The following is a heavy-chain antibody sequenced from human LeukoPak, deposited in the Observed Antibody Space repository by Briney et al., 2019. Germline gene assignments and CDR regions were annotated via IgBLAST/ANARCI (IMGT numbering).Heavy chain of an antibody. CDR2: ISYDGSNK. V-gene: IGHV3-30-3*01. CDR1: GFTFSSYW. J-gene: IGHJ3*02. CDR3: ARPGQEGAFDI. Sequence: PGGSLRLSCAASGFTFSSYWMSWVRQAPGKGLEWVAVISYDGSNKYYADSVKGRFTISRDNSKNTLYLQMNSLRAEDTAVYYCARPGQEGAFDIWGQGTMVTVSS.